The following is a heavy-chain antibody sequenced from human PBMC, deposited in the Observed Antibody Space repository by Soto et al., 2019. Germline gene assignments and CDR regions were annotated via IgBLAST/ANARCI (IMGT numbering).Heavy chain of an antibody. V-gene: IGHV1-69*13. Sequence: SVKVSCKASGGTFSSYAISWVRQAPGQGLEWMGGIVPIFGTANYAQKFQGRVTITADESTSTAYMELSSLRSEDTAVYYCARADVTMVRGVIIKDYYYYYGMDVWGQGTTVTVSS. CDR1: GGTFSSYA. J-gene: IGHJ6*02. D-gene: IGHD3-10*01. CDR2: IVPIFGTA. CDR3: ARADVTMVRGVIIKDYYYYYGMDV.